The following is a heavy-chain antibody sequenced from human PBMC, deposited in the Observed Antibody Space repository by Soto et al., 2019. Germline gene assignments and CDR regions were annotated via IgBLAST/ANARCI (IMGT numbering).Heavy chain of an antibody. V-gene: IGHV3-48*03. Sequence: HPGGSLRLSCAASGFIFRTYEMNWVRQAPGKGLEWISYISSTDNTIFYADSVKGRFTISRDNAKNSLYLQMNSLRAEDTAVYYCAREGIATAGPHFDYWGQGILVTVSS. CDR1: GFIFRTYE. D-gene: IGHD6-13*01. CDR3: AREGIATAGPHFDY. CDR2: ISSTDNTI. J-gene: IGHJ4*02.